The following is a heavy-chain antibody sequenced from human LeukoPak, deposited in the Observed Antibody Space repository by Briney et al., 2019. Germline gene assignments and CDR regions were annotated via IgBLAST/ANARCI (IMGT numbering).Heavy chain of an antibody. V-gene: IGHV3-30*04. CDR1: GFTFSSYA. D-gene: IGHD4-17*01. J-gene: IGHJ4*02. CDR3: ARGLTTVTNFDY. Sequence: GGSLRLSCAASGFTFSSYAMHWVRQAPGKGLEWVAVISYDGSNKYYADSVKGRFTISRDNSKNTLYLQMNSLRAEETAVYYCARGLTTVTNFDYWGQGTLVTVSS. CDR2: ISYDGSNK.